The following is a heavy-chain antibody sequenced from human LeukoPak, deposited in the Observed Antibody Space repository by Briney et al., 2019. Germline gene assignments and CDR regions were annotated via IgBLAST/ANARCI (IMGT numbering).Heavy chain of an antibody. J-gene: IGHJ4*02. CDR1: GYTFTSYG. CDR2: ISAYNGNT. Sequence: ASVKVSCKASGYTFTSYGVSWMRQAPGQGLKWMGWISAYNGNTNYAQKLQGRVTMTTDTSTSTAYKELRSLRSDDTAVYYCARGDYGSGSYRYFDYWGQGTLVTVSS. V-gene: IGHV1-18*01. CDR3: ARGDYGSGSYRYFDY. D-gene: IGHD3-10*01.